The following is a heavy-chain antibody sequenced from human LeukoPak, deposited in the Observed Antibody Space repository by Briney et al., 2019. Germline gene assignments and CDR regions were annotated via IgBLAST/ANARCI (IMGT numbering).Heavy chain of an antibody. CDR3: ARDRAAEGFDY. CDR1: GFTFSSYG. CDR2: ISSSGTTI. V-gene: IGHV3-48*04. D-gene: IGHD6-13*01. Sequence: GGSLRLSCAASGFTFSSYGMSWVRQAPGKGLECVSYISSSGTTIYYADSVKGRFTISRDNTKNSLYLQMDSLRAEDTAVYYCARDRAAEGFDYWGQGTLVTVSS. J-gene: IGHJ4*02.